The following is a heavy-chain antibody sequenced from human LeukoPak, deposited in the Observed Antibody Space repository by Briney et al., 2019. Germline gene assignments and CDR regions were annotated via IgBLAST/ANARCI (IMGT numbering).Heavy chain of an antibody. J-gene: IGHJ3*02. CDR3: AGVDAAMPDAFDI. CDR1: GFTFSSNS. D-gene: IGHD5-18*01. V-gene: IGHV3-48*01. Sequence: GGSLRLSCAASGFTFSSNSMNWVRQAPGKGLEWVSFITGSGTIIYYADSVKGRFTISRDNSKNTLYLQMNSLRADDTAVYYCAGVDAAMPDAFDIWGQGTTVTVSS. CDR2: ITGSGTII.